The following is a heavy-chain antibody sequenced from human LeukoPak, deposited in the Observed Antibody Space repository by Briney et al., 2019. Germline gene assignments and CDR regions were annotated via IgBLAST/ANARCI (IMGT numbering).Heavy chain of an antibody. D-gene: IGHD3-22*01. V-gene: IGHV1-46*01. CDR3: ARDEARITMIVVVTGYFQH. CDR1: GYTFTSYY. J-gene: IGHJ1*01. Sequence: ASVKVSCKASGYTFTSYYMHWVRKAPGQGLEWMGIINPSGGSTSYAQKFQGRVTMTRDMSTSTVYMELSSLRSEDTAVYYCARDEARITMIVVVTGYFQHWGQGTLVTVSS. CDR2: INPSGGST.